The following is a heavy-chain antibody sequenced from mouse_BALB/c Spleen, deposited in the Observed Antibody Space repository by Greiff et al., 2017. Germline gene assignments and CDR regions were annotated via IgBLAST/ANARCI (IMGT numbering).Heavy chain of an antibody. J-gene: IGHJ4*01. CDR3: ARRGLGYYAMDY. Sequence: EVKLMESGAELVKPGASVKLSCTASGFNIKDTYMHWVKQRPEQGLEWIGRIDPANGNTKYDPKFQGKATITADTSSNTANLQLSSLTSEDTAVYYCARRGLGYYAMDYWGQGTSVTVSS. CDR1: GFNIKDTY. CDR2: IDPANGNT. D-gene: IGHD3-3*01. V-gene: IGHV14-3*02.